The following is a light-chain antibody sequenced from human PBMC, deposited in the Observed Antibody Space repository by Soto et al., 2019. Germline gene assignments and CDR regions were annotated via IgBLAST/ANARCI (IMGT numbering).Light chain of an antibody. V-gene: IGKV1-27*01. CDR1: QGFDNY. J-gene: IGKJ5*01. CDR3: QKYNSALIT. Sequence: DIQMTPSPSSLSASVVDIVTINFLASQGFDNYLAWYQQKPGKVPKLLIYAASTLQSGVPSRFSGGRSGTDFTLTISSLQPEDVATYYCQKYNSALITFGQGTRREI. CDR2: AAS.